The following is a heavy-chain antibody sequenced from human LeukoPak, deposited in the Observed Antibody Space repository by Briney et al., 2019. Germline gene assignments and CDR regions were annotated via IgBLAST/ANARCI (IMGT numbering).Heavy chain of an antibody. Sequence: GGSLRLSCAVSEFPFSKAWMSWVRQAPGKGLEWVSYISSSGSTIYYADSVKGRFTISRDNAKNSLYLQMNSLRAEDTAVYYCASPTYYDFWSGYPTAWGQGTLVTVSS. D-gene: IGHD3-3*01. J-gene: IGHJ5*02. V-gene: IGHV3-11*04. CDR1: EFPFSKAW. CDR3: ASPTYYDFWSGYPTA. CDR2: ISSSGSTI.